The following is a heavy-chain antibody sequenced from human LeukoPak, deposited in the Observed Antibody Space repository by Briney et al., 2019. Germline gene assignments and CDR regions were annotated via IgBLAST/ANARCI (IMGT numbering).Heavy chain of an antibody. V-gene: IGHV4-4*07. CDR2: IYTSGST. Sequence: PSETLSLTCTVSGGSISSYYWSWIRQPAGKGLEWIGRIYTSGSTNYNPSLKSRVTMSVDTSKNQFSLKLSSVTAADTAVYYCARDNYYGSGSFLYYFDYWGQGTLVTVSS. D-gene: IGHD3-10*01. J-gene: IGHJ4*02. CDR1: GGSISSYY. CDR3: ARDNYYGSGSFLYYFDY.